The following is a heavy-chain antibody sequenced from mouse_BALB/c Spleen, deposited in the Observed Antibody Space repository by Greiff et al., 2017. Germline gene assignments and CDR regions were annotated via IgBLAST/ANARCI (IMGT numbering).Heavy chain of an antibody. CDR2: INPYNGGT. Sequence: EVQLQQSGPELVKPGASMKISCKASGYSFTGYTMNWVKQSHGKNLEWIGLINPYNGGTSYNQKFKGKATLTVDKSSSTAYMELLSLTSEDSAVYYCARWAFGYGSSYDYYAMDYWGQGTSVTVSS. CDR1: GYSFTGYT. D-gene: IGHD1-1*01. CDR3: ARWAFGYGSSYDYYAMDY. J-gene: IGHJ4*01. V-gene: IGHV1-18*01.